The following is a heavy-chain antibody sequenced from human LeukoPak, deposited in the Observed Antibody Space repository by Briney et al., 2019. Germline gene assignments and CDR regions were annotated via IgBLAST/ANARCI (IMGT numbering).Heavy chain of an antibody. CDR3: AKDGGPYYYDSSGYSDY. Sequence: GGSLRLSCAASGFTFSSYAMSWVRQAPGKGLEWVSAISGSGGSTYYADSVKGRFTISRDNSKNTLYLQMSSLRAEDTAVYYCAKDGGPYYYDSSGYSDYWGQGTLVTVSS. J-gene: IGHJ4*02. CDR2: ISGSGGST. V-gene: IGHV3-23*01. CDR1: GFTFSSYA. D-gene: IGHD3-22*01.